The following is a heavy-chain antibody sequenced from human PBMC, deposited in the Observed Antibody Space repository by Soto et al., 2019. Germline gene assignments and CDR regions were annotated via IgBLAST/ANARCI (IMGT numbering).Heavy chain of an antibody. D-gene: IGHD3-10*01. V-gene: IGHV3-74*03. CDR3: ARDFMARGRESNRFDP. Sequence: GGSLRLSCAASGFIFSSYWMHWVRQVPGKGPVWVARINSDGRNTKYADSVKGRFTISRDNAKNTLYLQLNSLRAEDTAVYYCARDFMARGRESNRFDPWGQGTVVTV. J-gene: IGHJ5*02. CDR2: INSDGRNT. CDR1: GFIFSSYW.